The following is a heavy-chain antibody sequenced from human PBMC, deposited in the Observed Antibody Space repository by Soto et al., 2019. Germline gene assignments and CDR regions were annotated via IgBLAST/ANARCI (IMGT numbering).Heavy chain of an antibody. CDR2: ISSSSSYI. CDR3: ARKITIFGVTYYYYGMDV. Sequence: GGSLRLSCAASGFTFSSYSMNWVRQAPGKGLEWVSSISSSSSYIYYADSVKGRFTISRDNAKNSLYLQMNSLRAEDTAVYYCARKITIFGVTYYYYGMDVWGQGTTVTVSS. V-gene: IGHV3-21*01. D-gene: IGHD3-3*01. CDR1: GFTFSSYS. J-gene: IGHJ6*02.